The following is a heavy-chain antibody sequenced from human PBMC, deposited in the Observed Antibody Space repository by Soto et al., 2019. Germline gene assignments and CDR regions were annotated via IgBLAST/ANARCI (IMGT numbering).Heavy chain of an antibody. CDR3: ARDPSIGGTSDWFDP. CDR2: ISSSSSYI. CDR1: GFTFSTYN. D-gene: IGHD3-16*01. V-gene: IGHV3-21*01. Sequence: PGGSLRLSCAASGFTFSTYNMNWVRQTPGKGLEWVSYISSSSSYIYYADSVKGRFTISRDNAKNSLSLQMNSLRAEDTAVYYCARDPSIGGTSDWFDPWGQGTLVTVSS. J-gene: IGHJ5*02.